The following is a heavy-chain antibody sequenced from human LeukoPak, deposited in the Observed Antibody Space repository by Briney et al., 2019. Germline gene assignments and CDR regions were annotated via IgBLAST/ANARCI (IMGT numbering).Heavy chain of an antibody. CDR2: ITGSGGFT. Sequence: GGSLRLSCAASGFPFSTYAMNWVRQAPGKGLEWVSVITGSGGFTQYADSVKGRFTISRDNSKNTVYLQMNSLRVEDTALYYCVRSLDYWGQGTLVTVSS. J-gene: IGHJ4*02. V-gene: IGHV3-23*01. CDR3: VRSLDY. CDR1: GFPFSTYA.